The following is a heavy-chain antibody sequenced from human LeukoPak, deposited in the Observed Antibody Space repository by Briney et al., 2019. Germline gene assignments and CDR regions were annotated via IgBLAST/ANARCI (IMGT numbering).Heavy chain of an antibody. CDR2: INPNSGGT. CDR1: GYTFTGYY. CDR3: ARSGWAYYDFWSGYYNNWFDP. V-gene: IGHV1-2*06. Sequence: ASVKASCKASGYTFTGYYMHWVRQAPGQGLEWMGRINPNSGGTNYAQKFQGRVTMTRDTSISTAYMELSRLRSDDTAVYYCARSGWAYYDFWSGYYNNWFDPWGQGTPVTVSS. J-gene: IGHJ5*02. D-gene: IGHD3-3*01.